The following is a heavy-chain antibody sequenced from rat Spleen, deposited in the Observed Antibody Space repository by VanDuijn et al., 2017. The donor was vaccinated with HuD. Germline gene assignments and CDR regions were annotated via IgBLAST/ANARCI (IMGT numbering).Heavy chain of an antibody. CDR2: ISYGDSSGHSST. V-gene: IGHV5-29*01. CDR1: GFTFSDSG. J-gene: IGHJ4*01. Sequence: EVQLVESGGGLVQPGRSLKLSCAASGFTFSDSGVAWVRQAPTKGLEWVATISYGDSSGHSSTYYRDSVKGRFTLSRDNAKNTQSLQMDSLRSEDTAIYYCTRGYVMDAWGQGASVTVSS. CDR3: TRGYVMDA.